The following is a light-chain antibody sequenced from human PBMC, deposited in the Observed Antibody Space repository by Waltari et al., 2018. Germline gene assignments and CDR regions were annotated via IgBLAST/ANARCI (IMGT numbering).Light chain of an antibody. CDR2: EGT. CDR3: SSYTGSSTLLV. J-gene: IGLJ2*01. Sequence: QSALTQPASVSGSPGQSITISCTGPTSDLGNHDYVSWYQQHPGKAPKLLIYEGTNRPSGVSTRFSGSKSGSTASLTISGLQADDEAHYYCSSYTGSSTLLVFGGGTDLTVL. V-gene: IGLV2-14*01. CDR1: TSDLGNHDY.